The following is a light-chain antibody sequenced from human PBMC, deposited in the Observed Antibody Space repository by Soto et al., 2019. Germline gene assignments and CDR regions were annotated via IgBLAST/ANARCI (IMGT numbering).Light chain of an antibody. CDR2: SNN. Sequence: QSALTQPPSASGTPGQRVTISCSGSSSNIGSNTVNWYQQLPGTAPKLLIYSNNQRPSGVPDRFSGSKSDTSASLAISGLQSEDEADYYCAAWDDSLNGPVFGTGTKVTV. J-gene: IGLJ1*01. CDR1: SSNIGSNT. CDR3: AAWDDSLNGPV. V-gene: IGLV1-44*01.